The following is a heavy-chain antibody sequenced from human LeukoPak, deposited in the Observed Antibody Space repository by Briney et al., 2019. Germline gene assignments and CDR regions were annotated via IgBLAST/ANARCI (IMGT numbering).Heavy chain of an antibody. D-gene: IGHD6-13*01. J-gene: IGHJ3*02. CDR2: IYYSGST. V-gene: IGHV4-31*03. CDR3: ARDGGSSWSSAFDI. CDR1: GGSISSGGYY. Sequence: PSETLSLTCTVSGGSISSGGYYWSWICQHPGKGLEWIGYIYYSGSTYYNPSLKSRVTISVDTSKNQFSLKLSSVTAADTAVYYCARDGGSSWSSAFDIWGQGTMVTVSS.